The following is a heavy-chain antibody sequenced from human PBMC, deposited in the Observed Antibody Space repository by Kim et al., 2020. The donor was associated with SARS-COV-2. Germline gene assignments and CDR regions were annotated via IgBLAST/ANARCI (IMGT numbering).Heavy chain of an antibody. CDR2: INAVNGNT. V-gene: IGHV1-3*01. J-gene: IGHJ5*02. Sequence: ASVKVSCKASGYTFTSYAMSWVRQAPGQRLEWMGRINAVNGNTKYSQKFQGRVTITTDTSASTAYMELSNLRSEDTAVYYCARDREARTTPKNCFDLWGQGTTVTVSS. D-gene: IGHD1-1*01. CDR3: ARDREARTTPKNCFDL. CDR1: GYTFTSYA.